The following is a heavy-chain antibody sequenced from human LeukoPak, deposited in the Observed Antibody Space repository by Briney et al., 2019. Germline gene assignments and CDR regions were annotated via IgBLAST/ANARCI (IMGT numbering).Heavy chain of an antibody. J-gene: IGHJ5*02. Sequence: GGSLRLSCAASGFTFSSYAMSWVRQAPGKGLEWVSAISGSGGSTYYADSVKGRFTISRDNSKNTLYLQMNSLRAEDTAVYYCAEYSWSGTRRSSWYPWFDLWGQGTLVTVSS. CDR2: ISGSGGST. CDR1: GFTFSSYA. D-gene: IGHD6-13*01. V-gene: IGHV3-23*01. CDR3: AEYSWSGTRRSSWYPWFDL.